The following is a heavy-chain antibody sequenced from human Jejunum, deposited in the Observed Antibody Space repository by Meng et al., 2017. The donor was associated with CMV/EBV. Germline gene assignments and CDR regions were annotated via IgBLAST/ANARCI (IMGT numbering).Heavy chain of an antibody. J-gene: IGHJ4*02. CDR1: GFSFSNYE. D-gene: IGHD2-2*01. V-gene: IGHV3-30*02. CDR2: IRYDESIK. CDR3: AKSLSSASWDY. Sequence: ASGFSFSNYEVNWVRQAPGKGLEWVAFIRYDESIKYYAHSVKGRFTISRDNSENTLYLQMNSLRDEDMGVYYCAKSLSSASWDYWGQGTLVTVSS.